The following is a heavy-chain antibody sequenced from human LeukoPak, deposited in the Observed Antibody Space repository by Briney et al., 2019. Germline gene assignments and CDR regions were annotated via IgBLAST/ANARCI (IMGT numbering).Heavy chain of an antibody. CDR3: ASSYDYVWGSFDY. V-gene: IGHV4-59*01. CDR2: IYYIGST. Sequence: SETLSPTCTVSGGSISSYYWSWIRQPPGKGLEWIGYIYYIGSTKYNPPLKSRVTISVDTSKNQFSLKLSSVTAADTAVYYCASSYDYVWGSFDYWGQGTLVTVSS. D-gene: IGHD3-16*01. CDR1: GGSISSYY. J-gene: IGHJ4*02.